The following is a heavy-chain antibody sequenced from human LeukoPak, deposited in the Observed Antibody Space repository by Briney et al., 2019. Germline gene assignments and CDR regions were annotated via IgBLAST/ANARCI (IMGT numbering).Heavy chain of an antibody. CDR3: ARGGTYSSSWYFDY. Sequence: ASVKVSCKASGYTFTGYYMHWVRQAPGQGLEWMGWINPNSGGTDYAQKFQGRVTMTRDTSISTAYMELSRLRSDDTAVYYCARGGTYSSSWYFDYWGQGTLVTVSS. CDR1: GYTFTGYY. J-gene: IGHJ4*02. CDR2: INPNSGGT. D-gene: IGHD6-13*01. V-gene: IGHV1-2*02.